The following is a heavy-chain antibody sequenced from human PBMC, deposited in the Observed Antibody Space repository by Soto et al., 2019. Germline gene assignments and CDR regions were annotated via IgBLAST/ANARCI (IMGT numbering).Heavy chain of an antibody. Sequence: VGSLRLSCAASGFTFSNAWMSWVRQAPGKGLEWVGRIKSKTDGGTTDYAAPVKGRFTISRDDSKNTLYLQMNSLKTEDTAVYYCTVPSYYDSSGYPGAIDYWGQGTLVTVSS. CDR3: TVPSYYDSSGYPGAIDY. J-gene: IGHJ4*02. CDR1: GFTFSNAW. V-gene: IGHV3-15*01. CDR2: IKSKTDGGTT. D-gene: IGHD3-22*01.